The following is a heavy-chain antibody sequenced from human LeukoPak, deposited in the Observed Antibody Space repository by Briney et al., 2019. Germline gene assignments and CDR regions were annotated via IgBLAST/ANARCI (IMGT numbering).Heavy chain of an antibody. V-gene: IGHV4-59*11. CDR1: GGSISSHY. J-gene: IGHJ4*02. CDR2: IYYSGST. D-gene: IGHD3-9*01. CDR3: ARQHLRYFDWGGAEIDY. Sequence: SETLSLTCTVSGGSISSHYWSWIRQPPGKGLEWIGYIYYSGSTNYNPSLKSRVTISVDTSKNQFSLKLSSVTAADTAVYYCARQHLRYFDWGGAEIDYWGQGTLVTVSS.